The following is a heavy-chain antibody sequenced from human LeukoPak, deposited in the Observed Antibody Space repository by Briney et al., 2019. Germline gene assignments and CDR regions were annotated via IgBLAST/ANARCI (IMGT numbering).Heavy chain of an antibody. J-gene: IGHJ4*02. CDR1: GGSMSSYY. V-gene: IGHV4-4*07. Sequence: SETLSLTCTVFGGSMSSYYWSWIRQPAGRGLEWIGRIYSSGTTNYNPSLKSRVTMLVDTSKKEFSLKLTSVTAADTAVYYCARVTSYISGWYLSFDHWGQGALVTVSS. CDR2: IYSSGTT. D-gene: IGHD6-19*01. CDR3: ARVTSYISGWYLSFDH.